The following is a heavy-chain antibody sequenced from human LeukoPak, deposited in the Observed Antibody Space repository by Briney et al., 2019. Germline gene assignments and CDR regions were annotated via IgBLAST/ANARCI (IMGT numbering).Heavy chain of an antibody. D-gene: IGHD4-17*01. Sequence: GASVKVSCKASGGTFSSYAISWVRQAPGQGLEWMGGIIPIFGTANYAQKFQGRVTITTDESTSIAYMELSSLRSEDTAVYYCAREDYGDFRLDYWGQGTLVTVSS. CDR3: AREDYGDFRLDY. J-gene: IGHJ4*02. V-gene: IGHV1-69*05. CDR1: GGTFSSYA. CDR2: IIPIFGTA.